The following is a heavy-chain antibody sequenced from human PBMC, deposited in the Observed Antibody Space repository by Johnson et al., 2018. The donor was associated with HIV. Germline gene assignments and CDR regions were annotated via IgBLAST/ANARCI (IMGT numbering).Heavy chain of an antibody. Sequence: QVQLVESGGGVVQPGRSLRLSCAASGFTFSSYGMHWVRQAPGKGLEWVAVIWYDGSNRYYADSVKGRFTISRDNSKNTLYLQMKSLRAEDTAVYYVARGSPYDNFWSGCVDAFDIWGQGTMVTVSS. CDR2: IWYDGSNR. V-gene: IGHV3-33*01. CDR1: GFTFSSYG. J-gene: IGHJ3*02. D-gene: IGHD3-3*01. CDR3: ARGSPYDNFWSGCVDAFDI.